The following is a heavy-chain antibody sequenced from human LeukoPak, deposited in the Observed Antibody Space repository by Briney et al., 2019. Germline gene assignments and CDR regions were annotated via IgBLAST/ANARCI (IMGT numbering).Heavy chain of an antibody. CDR3: ARDLPYCSSTSCYSL. D-gene: IGHD2-2*01. CDR1: GFTFSDYY. V-gene: IGHV3-11*01. CDR2: ISSSGSTI. Sequence: GGSLRLSCAASGFTFSDYYMSWIRQAPGKGLEWASYISSSGSTIYYADSVKGRFTISRDNAKNSLYLQMNSLRAEDTAVYYCARDLPYCSSTSCYSLWGQGTMVTVSS. J-gene: IGHJ3*01.